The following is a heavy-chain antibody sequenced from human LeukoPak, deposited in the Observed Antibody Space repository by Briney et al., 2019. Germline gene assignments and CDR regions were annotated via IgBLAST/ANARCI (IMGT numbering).Heavy chain of an antibody. J-gene: IGHJ4*02. V-gene: IGHV3-11*01. D-gene: IGHD3-22*01. CDR2: ISSSGKYI. CDR3: ARSHKYDSSGPPGSL. Sequence: PGGSLRLSCAASGFTFSDYYMSWIRQAPGRGLEWVSYISSSGKYIYYADSVEGRFTISRDNAKNSLYLQMNSLRAEDTAIYYCARSHKYDSSGPPGSLWGQGALVTVSS. CDR1: GFTFSDYY.